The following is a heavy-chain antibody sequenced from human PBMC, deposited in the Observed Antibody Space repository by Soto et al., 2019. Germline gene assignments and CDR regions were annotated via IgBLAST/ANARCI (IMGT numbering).Heavy chain of an antibody. D-gene: IGHD3-10*01. CDR1: GFTFSSYA. CDR3: AKRWSGKNWNTRGTFDV. J-gene: IGHJ3*01. CDR2: INPSGGST. Sequence: PGGSLRLSCAASGFTFSSYAMSWVRQAPGKGLEWVSAINPSGGSTSYADSVKGRFTISRDNSDNTLYLQINSLRSDDTALYYCAKRWSGKNWNTRGTFDVWGQGTMVTVSS. V-gene: IGHV3-23*01.